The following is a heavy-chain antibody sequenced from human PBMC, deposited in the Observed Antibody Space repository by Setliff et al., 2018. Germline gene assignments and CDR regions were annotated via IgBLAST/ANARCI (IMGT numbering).Heavy chain of an antibody. CDR2: IYTSGST. V-gene: IGHV4-61*02. J-gene: IGHJ5*02. Sequence: TLSLTCTVSGGSISSGSYYWSWIRQPAGKGLEWIGRIYTSGSTNYNPSLKSRVTISVDTSKNQFSLKLSSVTAADTAVYYCARGPYNIYDRSGYGFTNWFDPWGQGILVTVSS. CDR1: GGSISSGSYY. CDR3: ARGPYNIYDRSGYGFTNWFDP. D-gene: IGHD3-22*01.